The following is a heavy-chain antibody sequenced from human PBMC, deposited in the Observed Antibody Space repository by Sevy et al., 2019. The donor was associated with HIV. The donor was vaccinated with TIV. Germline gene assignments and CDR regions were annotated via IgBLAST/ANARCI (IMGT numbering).Heavy chain of an antibody. J-gene: IGHJ4*02. Sequence: GGSLRLSCAVSGFTLSNYWMSWVRQAPGKGLEWVANIDQDGSDRYYVDSVKGRFTISRDNAKNSLYLQMNSLRAEDKAVYYCSGDRCSWGYYVNYWGQGTLVTVSS. CDR3: SGDRCSWGYYVNY. CDR2: IDQDGSDR. V-gene: IGHV3-7*01. D-gene: IGHD1-26*01. CDR1: GFTLSNYW.